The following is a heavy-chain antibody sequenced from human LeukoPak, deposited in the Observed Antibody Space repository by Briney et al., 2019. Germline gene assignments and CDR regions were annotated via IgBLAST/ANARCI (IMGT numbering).Heavy chain of an antibody. CDR3: AKSRSEDNSGYFDY. CDR2: ISFDGSNK. J-gene: IGHJ4*02. V-gene: IGHV3-30*18. D-gene: IGHD3-22*01. CDR1: GFTFSNYG. Sequence: GGSLRLSCAASGFTFSNYGMHWVRQAPGKGLEWVAAISFDGSNKYYADSVKGRFAISRDSSKNTLYLQMNSLRAEDTAVYYCAKSRSEDNSGYFDYWGQGTLVTVSS.